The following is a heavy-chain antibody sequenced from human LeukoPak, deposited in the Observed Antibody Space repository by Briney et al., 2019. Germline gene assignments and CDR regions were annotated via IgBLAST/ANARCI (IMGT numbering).Heavy chain of an antibody. V-gene: IGHV3-23*01. D-gene: IGHD3-10*01. CDR1: GFTFSSYA. CDR2: ISGSGGST. J-gene: IGHJ6*04. CDR3: ARGRFGEFTLNYYYGMDV. Sequence: GGSLRLSCAASGFTFSSYAMSWVRQAPGKGLEWVSAISGSGGSTYYADSVKGRFTISRDNSKNTLYLQMNSLRAEDTAVYYCARGRFGEFTLNYYYGMDVWGKGTTVTVSS.